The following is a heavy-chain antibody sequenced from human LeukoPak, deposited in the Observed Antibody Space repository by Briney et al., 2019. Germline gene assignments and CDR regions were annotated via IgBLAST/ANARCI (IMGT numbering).Heavy chain of an antibody. V-gene: IGHV3-48*03. D-gene: IGHD5-18*01. CDR2: IGGSSSNV. J-gene: IGHJ4*02. CDR3: ARGFRDTAMVLDY. CDR1: GFTFSSYE. Sequence: PGGSLRLSCAASGFTFSSYEMNWVRQAPGKGLEWISAIGGSSSNVYYAASVRGRFTISRDNAENSLYLQLNTMRAEDTAVFYCARGFRDTAMVLDYWGQGTLVTVSS.